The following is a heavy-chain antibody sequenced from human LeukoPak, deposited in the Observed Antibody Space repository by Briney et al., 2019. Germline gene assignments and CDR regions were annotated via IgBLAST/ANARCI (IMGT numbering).Heavy chain of an antibody. V-gene: IGHV3-11*04. D-gene: IGHD2-2*01. CDR2: ISSSDTTI. CDR1: GFTFGDYY. Sequence: KPGGSLRLSCAGSGFTFGDYYMSWIRQAPGKGLEWVSYISSSDTTIYYADSVKGRFTISRDNAQNSLYLQMNTLRADDTAVYYCARADCSSTSCYELDYWGQGTLVTVSS. CDR3: ARADCSSTSCYELDY. J-gene: IGHJ4*02.